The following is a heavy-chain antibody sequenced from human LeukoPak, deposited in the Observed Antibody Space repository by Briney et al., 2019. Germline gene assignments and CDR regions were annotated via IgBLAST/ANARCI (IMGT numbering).Heavy chain of an antibody. Sequence: SETLSLTCTVSGGSISSSSYYWGWIRQPPGKGLEWIGSIYYSGSTYHNPSLKSRVTISVDMSKNQFSLKLSSVTAADTAVYYCARLPMAMGVFDYWGQGTLVTVSS. D-gene: IGHD3-10*01. CDR3: ARLPMAMGVFDY. CDR2: IYYSGST. CDR1: GGSISSSSYY. V-gene: IGHV4-39*01. J-gene: IGHJ4*02.